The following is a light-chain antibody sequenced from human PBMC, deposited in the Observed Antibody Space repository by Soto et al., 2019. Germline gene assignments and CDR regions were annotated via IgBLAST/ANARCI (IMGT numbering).Light chain of an antibody. CDR1: SSNIGNNY. CDR2: ENN. V-gene: IGLV1-51*02. J-gene: IGLJ1*01. CDR3: GTWDSSLSAYV. Sequence: QSVLTQPPSVSAAPGQTVTISCSGSSSNIGNNYVSWYQQLPGTAPKLLIYENNKRPSGIPDRFSGSKSGTSATVGITGLQTGDEADYYCGTWDSSLSAYVFGTGTKLTVL.